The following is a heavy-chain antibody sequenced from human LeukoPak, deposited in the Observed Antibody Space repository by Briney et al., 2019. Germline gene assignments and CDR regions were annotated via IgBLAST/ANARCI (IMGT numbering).Heavy chain of an antibody. CDR3: ARGSTYGDYADY. D-gene: IGHD4-17*01. V-gene: IGHV4-59*08. CDR2: IYYSGST. J-gene: IGHJ4*02. CDR1: GGSISSYY. Sequence: SETLSLTCTVSGGSISSYYWSWIRQPPGKGLEWIGNIYYSGSTNYNPSLKSRVTISVDTSKNQFSLKLSSVTAADTAVYYCARGSTYGDYADYWGQGTLVTVSS.